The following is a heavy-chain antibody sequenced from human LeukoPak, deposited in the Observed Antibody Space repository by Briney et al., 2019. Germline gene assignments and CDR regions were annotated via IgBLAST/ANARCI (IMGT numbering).Heavy chain of an antibody. CDR1: GFTFSSYW. Sequence: PGGSLRLSCAASGFTFSSYWMSWVRQAPGKGLEGVANIKQDGSEKYYVDSVKGRFTISRDNAKNSLYLQMNSLRAEDTAVYYCARLRYCGGDCSTGGVGDLWGQGTLVTVSS. D-gene: IGHD2-21*02. V-gene: IGHV3-7*01. J-gene: IGHJ4*02. CDR2: IKQDGSEK. CDR3: ARLRYCGGDCSTGGVGDL.